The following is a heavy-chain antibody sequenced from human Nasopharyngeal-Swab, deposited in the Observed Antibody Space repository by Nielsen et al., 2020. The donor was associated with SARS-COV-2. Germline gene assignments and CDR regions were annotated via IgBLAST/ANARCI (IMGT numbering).Heavy chain of an antibody. D-gene: IGHD3-3*01. CDR2: IKQDGSEK. J-gene: IGHJ5*02. Sequence: VRQAPGEGLEWVANIKQDGSEKYYVDSVKGRFTISRDNAKNSLYLQMNSLRAEDTAVYYCARDWSGYYTAFWFDPWGQGTLVTVSP. V-gene: IGHV3-7*01. CDR3: ARDWSGYYTAFWFDP.